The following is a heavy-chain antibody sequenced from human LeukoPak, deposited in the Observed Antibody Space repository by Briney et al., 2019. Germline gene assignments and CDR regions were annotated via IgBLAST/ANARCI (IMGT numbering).Heavy chain of an antibody. CDR3: ARTLGRRYCSGGSCYIPFGWFDP. V-gene: IGHV4-59*01. CDR1: GGSISSYY. D-gene: IGHD2-15*01. CDR2: IYYSGST. J-gene: IGHJ5*02. Sequence: PSETLSLTCTVSGGSISSYYWSWIRQPPGKGLEWIGYIYYSGSTNYSPSLKSRVTISVDTSKNQFSLKLSSVTAADTAVYYCARTLGRRYCSGGSCYIPFGWFDPWGQGTLVTVSS.